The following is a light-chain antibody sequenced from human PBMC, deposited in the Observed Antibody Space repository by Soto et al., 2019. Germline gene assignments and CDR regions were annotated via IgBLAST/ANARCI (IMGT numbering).Light chain of an antibody. CDR3: QSYDNSLLAYV. CDR2: AND. V-gene: IGLV1-40*01. Sequence: QAVVTQPPSVSGAPGQRLTISCAGTSSNIGAGFDVHWYQQLPGTAPKLLIYANDDRPSGVPDRFSGSTSDTSASLAITGLQAEDAADYYCQSYDNSLLAYVFGGGTKLTVL. CDR1: SSNIGAGFD. J-gene: IGLJ2*01.